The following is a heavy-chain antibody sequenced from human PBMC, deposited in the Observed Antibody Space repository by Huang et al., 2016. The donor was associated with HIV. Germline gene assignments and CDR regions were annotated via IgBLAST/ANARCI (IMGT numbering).Heavy chain of an antibody. Sequence: QVQLVESGGGVVQPGRSPRLSCAAFGFTFNKFDMHWVRQAPGKGLEWVEIISYDGSSKYHADAVKGRFTISRDNSKNTVYLQMNSLRVEDTAVYYCAKDGRGSGTYYDYFEYWGQGTLVTVSS. V-gene: IGHV3-30*18. J-gene: IGHJ4*02. CDR1: GFTFNKFD. CDR3: AKDGRGSGTYYDYFEY. D-gene: IGHD1-26*01. CDR2: ISYDGSSK.